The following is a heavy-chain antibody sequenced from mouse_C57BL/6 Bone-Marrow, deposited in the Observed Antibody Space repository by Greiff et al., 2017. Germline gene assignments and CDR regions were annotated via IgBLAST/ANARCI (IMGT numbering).Heavy chain of an antibody. D-gene: IGHD2-4*01. CDR1: GYTFTSYW. CDR3: AREEDDYPFSY. Sequence: QVQLQQPGAELVKPGASVQLSCKASGYTFTSYWMQWVKQRPGQGLEWIGEIDPSDSYPNYNQKFKGKATLTVDTSSSTAYMQLSSLTSEDSAVYYCAREEDDYPFSYWGQGTLVTVAA. CDR2: IDPSDSYP. V-gene: IGHV1-50*01. J-gene: IGHJ3*01.